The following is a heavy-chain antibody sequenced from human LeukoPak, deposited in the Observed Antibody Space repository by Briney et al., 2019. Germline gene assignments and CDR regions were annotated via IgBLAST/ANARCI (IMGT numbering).Heavy chain of an antibody. D-gene: IGHD1-7*01. J-gene: IGHJ4*02. CDR3: ARGRLTGTELDY. V-gene: IGHV3-30*02. CDR1: GFTFSSYG. CDR2: IRYDGSNK. Sequence: GGSLRLSCAASGFTFSSYGMHWVRQAPGKGLEWVAFIRYDGSNKYYADSVKGRFTISRDNSKNTLYLQMNSLRAEDTAVYYCARGRLTGTELDYWGQGTLVTVSS.